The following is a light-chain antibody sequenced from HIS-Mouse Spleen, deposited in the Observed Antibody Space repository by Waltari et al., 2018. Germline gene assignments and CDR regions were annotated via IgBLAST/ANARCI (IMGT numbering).Light chain of an antibody. CDR2: GKN. Sequence: SSELTQDPAVSVALGQTVRITCQGDSLRSYYASWYQQKPGQAPLLCIYGKNTRPSGIPDRFSGSSSGNTASLTITGAQAEDEADYYCNSRDSSGNHVVFGGGTKLTVL. CDR1: SLRSYY. V-gene: IGLV3-19*01. CDR3: NSRDSSGNHVV. J-gene: IGLJ2*01.